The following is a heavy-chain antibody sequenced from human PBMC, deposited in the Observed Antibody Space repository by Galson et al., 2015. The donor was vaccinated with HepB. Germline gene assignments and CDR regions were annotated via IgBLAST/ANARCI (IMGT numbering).Heavy chain of an antibody. CDR2: INAGNGNT. CDR3: ARGVVGSSWYLKLFDL. D-gene: IGHD6-13*01. V-gene: IGHV1-3*01. CDR1: GYTFTSYA. J-gene: IGHJ2*01. Sequence: SVKVSCKASGYTFTSYAMHWVRQAPGQRLEWMGWINAGNGNTKYSQRFQGRVTITRDTSASTAYMELSSLRSEDTAVYYCARGVVGSSWYLKLFDLWGRGTLVTVSS.